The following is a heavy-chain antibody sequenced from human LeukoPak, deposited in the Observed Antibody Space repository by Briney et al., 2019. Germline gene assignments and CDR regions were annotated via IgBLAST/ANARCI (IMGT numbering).Heavy chain of an antibody. D-gene: IGHD4-17*01. Sequence: GASVKVSCKASGGTFISYAISWVRQAPGQGLEWMGGIIPIFGTANYAQKFQGRVTITADESTSTAYMELSSLRSEDTAVYYCANHYGDYLCGVGQGVRCYYGMDVWGQGTTVTVSS. CDR2: IIPIFGTA. V-gene: IGHV1-69*13. J-gene: IGHJ6*02. CDR1: GGTFISYA. CDR3: ANHYGDYLCGVGQGVRCYYGMDV.